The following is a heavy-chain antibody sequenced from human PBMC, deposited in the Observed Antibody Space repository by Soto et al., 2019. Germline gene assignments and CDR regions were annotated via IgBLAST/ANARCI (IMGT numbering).Heavy chain of an antibody. CDR1: GFTFSSYS. V-gene: IGHV3-48*01. Sequence: EVQLVESGGGLVQPGGSLRLPCAASGFTFSSYSMNWVRQAPGKGLEWVSYISSSSSTIYYADSVKGRFTISRDNAKNSLYLQMNSLRAEDTAVYYCARVKRDIWFGEDKSYYYYYMDVWGKGTTVTVSS. CDR2: ISSSSSTI. J-gene: IGHJ6*03. D-gene: IGHD3-10*01. CDR3: ARVKRDIWFGEDKSYYYYYMDV.